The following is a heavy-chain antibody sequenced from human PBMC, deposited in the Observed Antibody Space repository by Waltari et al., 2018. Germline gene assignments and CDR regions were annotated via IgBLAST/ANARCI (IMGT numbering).Heavy chain of an antibody. V-gene: IGHV4-59*11. CDR2: IYYSGST. CDR3: ARDGPYYDYIWGSYRAFDI. D-gene: IGHD3-16*02. CDR1: GGSISSHY. Sequence: QVQLQESGPGLVKPSETLSLTCTVSGGSISSHYWSWIRQPPGKGLEWIGYIYYSGSTNYNPSLKSRVTISVDTSKNQFSLKLSSVTAADTAVYYCARDGPYYDYIWGSYRAFDIWGQGTMVTVSS. J-gene: IGHJ3*02.